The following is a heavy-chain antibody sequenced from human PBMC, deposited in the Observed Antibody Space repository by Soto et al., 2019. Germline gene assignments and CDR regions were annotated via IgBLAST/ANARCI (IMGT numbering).Heavy chain of an antibody. D-gene: IGHD6-13*01. CDR2: IDSSSSTI. V-gene: IGHV3-48*02. J-gene: IGHJ6*02. CDR1: GFIFSDYN. Sequence: PGGSLRLSCAASGFIFSDYNMNWVRQAPGKGLEWVSYIDSSSSTIYYADSVKGRFTISRDNAKNSLYLQMNSLRDEDTAVYYCARDLGYSSSWHYGMDVWGQGTTVTVSS. CDR3: ARDLGYSSSWHYGMDV.